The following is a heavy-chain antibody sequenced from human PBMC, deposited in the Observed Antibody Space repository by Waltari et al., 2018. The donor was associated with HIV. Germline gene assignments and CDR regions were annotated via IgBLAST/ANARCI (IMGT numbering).Heavy chain of an antibody. CDR2: IKDDGSEK. J-gene: IGHJ6*02. V-gene: IGHV3-7*01. CDR1: GFDFTNSW. Sequence: EVQLMESGGGLVKSGGFVRLSCAAHGFDFTNSWMSWVRQTPGKGLEWVAYIKDDGSEKYYMVSVKGRFTISRDNAKNSMFLQMNSLRAEDTAVYYCARIGTFPHNYAIDFWGQGTTVTVSS. CDR3: ARIGTFPHNYAIDF. D-gene: IGHD1-26*01.